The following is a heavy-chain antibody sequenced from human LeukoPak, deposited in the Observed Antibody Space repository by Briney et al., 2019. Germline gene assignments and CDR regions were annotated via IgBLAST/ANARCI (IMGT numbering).Heavy chain of an antibody. CDR3: ARGPPGTRYCSSTSCYNEPFDY. CDR1: GGSISSGSYY. D-gene: IGHD2-2*02. Sequence: SETLSLTCTVSGGSISSGSYYWSWIRQPAGKGLEWVGRIYTSGSTNYNPSLKSRVTISVDTSKNQFSLKLSSVTAADTAVYYCARGPPGTRYCSSTSCYNEPFDYWGQGTLVTVSS. J-gene: IGHJ4*02. CDR2: IYTSGST. V-gene: IGHV4-61*02.